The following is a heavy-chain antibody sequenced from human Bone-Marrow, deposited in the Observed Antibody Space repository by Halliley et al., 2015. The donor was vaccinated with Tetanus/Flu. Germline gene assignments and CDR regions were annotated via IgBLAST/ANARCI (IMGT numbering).Heavy chain of an antibody. CDR3: AGSPYYGMDV. J-gene: IGHJ6*02. CDR2: IFSDVTST. V-gene: IGHV3-74*01. Sequence: CAASGFTFSSYWMHWVRQAPGKGLVWVSRIFSDVTSTSYADSVKGRFTISRDNARNTLYLQMNSLRAEDTAVYYCAGSPYYGMDVWGQGTTVSVSS. CDR1: GFTFSSYW.